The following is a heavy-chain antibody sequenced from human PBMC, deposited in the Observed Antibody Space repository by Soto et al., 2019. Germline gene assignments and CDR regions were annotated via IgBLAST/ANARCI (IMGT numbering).Heavy chain of an antibody. CDR3: AREMLRVYSQFDY. J-gene: IGHJ4*02. D-gene: IGHD5-18*01. Sequence: QVQLVESGGGLVKPGASLRLSCAASGFTFSDYYMTWIRQAPGKGLEWVSTISSTSTYTHYADSVKGRFTISRDNAKNSLYLQMNSLRAEDTAVYYCAREMLRVYSQFDYWGQGTLVTVSS. CDR2: ISSTSTYT. V-gene: IGHV3-11*05. CDR1: GFTFSDYY.